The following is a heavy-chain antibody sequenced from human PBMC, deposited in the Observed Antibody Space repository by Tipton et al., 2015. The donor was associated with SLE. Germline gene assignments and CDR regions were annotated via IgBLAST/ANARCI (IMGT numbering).Heavy chain of an antibody. CDR2: INPNSGGT. D-gene: IGHD4-17*01. V-gene: IGHV1-2*06. CDR1: GYTFTGYY. J-gene: IGHJ2*01. CDR3: AFTVTTDWYFDL. Sequence: QSGPEVKKPGASVKVSCKASGYTFTGYYMHWVRQAPGQGLEWMGRINPNSGGTNYAQKFQGRVTMTRDTSISTAYMELSRLRSGDTAVYYCAFTVTTDWYFDLWGRGTLVTVSS.